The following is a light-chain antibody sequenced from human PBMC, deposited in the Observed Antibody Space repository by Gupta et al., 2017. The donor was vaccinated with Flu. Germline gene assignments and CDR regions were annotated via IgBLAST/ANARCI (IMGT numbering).Light chain of an antibody. CDR1: EGVRSNY. CDR2: GAS. Sequence: IVLTQSPGTLSLSPGERATLSCRASEGVRSNYLAWYQQKPGQAPRLLISGASTRATGIPDRFSGGGSGTDFTLTISRLEPEDFAVYYCQQDCRSPGTFGQGTKVDIK. J-gene: IGKJ1*01. V-gene: IGKV3-20*01. CDR3: QQDCRSPGT.